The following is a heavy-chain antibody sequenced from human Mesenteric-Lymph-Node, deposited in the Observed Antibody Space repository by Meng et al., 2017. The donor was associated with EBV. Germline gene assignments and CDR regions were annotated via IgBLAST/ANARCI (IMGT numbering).Heavy chain of an antibody. CDR1: GFTFSYYY. J-gene: IGHJ4*02. CDR2: ISSSGSTI. V-gene: IGHV3-11*01. Sequence: QVQGVESGGGLVKPGGSLRLSCAASGFTFSYYYMSWIRQAPGKGLEWVSYISSSGSTIYYADSVKGRFTISRDNAKNSLYLQMNSLRADDTALYYCARVTTGSYSRFDFWGQGTLVTVSS. CDR3: ARVTTGSYSRFDF. D-gene: IGHD1-26*01.